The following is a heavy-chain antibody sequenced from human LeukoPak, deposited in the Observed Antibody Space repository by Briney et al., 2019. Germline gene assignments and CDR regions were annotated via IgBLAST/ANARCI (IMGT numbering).Heavy chain of an antibody. V-gene: IGHV3-49*03. CDR3: SRDFWRFGFDF. D-gene: IGHD3-3*01. CDR1: GFTFGDDG. CDR2: IRSKAYGGTT. Sequence: GGSLRLSCTASGFTFGDDGMSWFRQAPGKGLEWVGFIRSKAYGGTTEYAASVKGRFTLSRDDSKSIAYLQMESLKTEDTAVYYCSRDFWRFGFDFRGQGTLVTVSS. J-gene: IGHJ4*02.